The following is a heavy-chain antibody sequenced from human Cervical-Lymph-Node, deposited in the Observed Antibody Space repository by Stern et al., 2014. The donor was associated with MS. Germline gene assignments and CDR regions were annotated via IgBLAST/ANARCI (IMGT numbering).Heavy chain of an antibody. CDR3: ARDGANWGSLDFWYFDL. CDR2: ITLNSGKI. V-gene: IGHV3-9*01. Sequence: EVQLVESGGGLLQPGSSMRLSCEGSGFGFVDYGMHWVRHAPGQGMEWVSGITLNSGKIGYADYVKGRFSISRDTAKNSLYLEMSSLRAEDTALYYCARDGANWGSLDFWYFDLWGRGTLVIVSS. CDR1: GFGFVDYG. J-gene: IGHJ2*01. D-gene: IGHD7-27*01.